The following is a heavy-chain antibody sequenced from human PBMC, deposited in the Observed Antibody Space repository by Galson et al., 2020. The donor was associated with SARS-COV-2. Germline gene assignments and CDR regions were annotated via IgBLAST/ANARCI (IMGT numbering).Heavy chain of an antibody. V-gene: IGHV4-34*01. CDR3: AREWAVIPDAFDI. Sequence: SETLSLTCAVYAGSFSGYYWSWIRQPPEKGLEWNGEINSSGSTNYNPSLKSRVTISVDTSKNHFSLKLSSVTAADTAVYYCAREWAVIPDAFDIWGQGTMVTVSS. D-gene: IGHD2-21*01. J-gene: IGHJ3*02. CDR1: AGSFSGYY. CDR2: INSSGST.